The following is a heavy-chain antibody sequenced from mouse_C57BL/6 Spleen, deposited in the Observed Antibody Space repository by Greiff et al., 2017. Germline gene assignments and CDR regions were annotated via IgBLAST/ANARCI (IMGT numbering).Heavy chain of an antibody. CDR2: ISYDGSN. D-gene: IGHD2-3*01. CDR1: GYSITSGYY. J-gene: IGHJ3*01. Sequence: DVKLQESGPGLVKPSQSLSLTCSVTGYSITSGYYWNWIRQFPGNKLEWMGYISYDGSNNYNPSLKNRISITRDTSKNQFCLKLNSVTTEDTATYCCARDRIYDGYYGWFAYWGQGTLGTVSA. CDR3: ARDRIYDGYYGWFAY. V-gene: IGHV3-6*01.